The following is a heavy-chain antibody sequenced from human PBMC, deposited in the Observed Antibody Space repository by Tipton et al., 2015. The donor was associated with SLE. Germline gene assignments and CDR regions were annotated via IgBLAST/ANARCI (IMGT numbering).Heavy chain of an antibody. CDR2: IRGSGSST. J-gene: IGHJ3*02. Sequence: SLRLSCAASGFTFSTYAMSWVRQAPGKGLEWLSAIRGSGSSTNYADSVKGRFTISRDNSKNTVYLQMNSLRAEDTAVYFCAKGGATTTGAFDIWGQGTMVTVSS. CDR1: GFTFSTYA. D-gene: IGHD5-12*01. V-gene: IGHV3-23*01. CDR3: AKGGATTTGAFDI.